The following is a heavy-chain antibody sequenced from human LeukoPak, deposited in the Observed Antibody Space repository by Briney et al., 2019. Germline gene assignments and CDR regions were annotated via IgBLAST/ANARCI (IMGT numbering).Heavy chain of an antibody. V-gene: IGHV4-39*07. J-gene: IGHJ4*02. Sequence: SETLSLTCALSGGSISGTPCYWGWIRQPPGKGLEWIVSIYYSGSTYYNPSLKSRLTISVDTSKNQFSLKLSSVTAADTAVYYCARASTIFGHFAYWGRGTLVTVSS. CDR3: ARASTIFGHFAY. D-gene: IGHD3-3*01. CDR2: IYYSGST. CDR1: GGSISGTPCY.